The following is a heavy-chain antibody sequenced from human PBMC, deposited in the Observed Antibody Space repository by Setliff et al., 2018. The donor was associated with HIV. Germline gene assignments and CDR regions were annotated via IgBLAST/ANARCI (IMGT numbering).Heavy chain of an antibody. CDR2: INNDTTTT. V-gene: IGHV3-74*01. D-gene: IGHD3-22*01. Sequence: PGGSLRLSCAASGFTFNRYWMHWVRQAPGQGLVWVSGINNDTTTTTYADSVKGRFTISRDNAKNSLYLQMNSLRAEDTALYYCAKSAGYYYDRSAYVYFDYWGQGARVTVSS. J-gene: IGHJ4*02. CDR3: AKSAGYYYDRSAYVYFDY. CDR1: GFTFNRYW.